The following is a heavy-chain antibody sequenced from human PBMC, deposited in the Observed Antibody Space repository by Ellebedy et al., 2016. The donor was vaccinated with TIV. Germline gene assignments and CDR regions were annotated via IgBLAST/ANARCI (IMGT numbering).Heavy chain of an antibody. Sequence: GESLKISCAASGITFNSYSMNWVRQAPGKGLEWVASISSGSASMAYADSVRGRFTISRDDAENSLYLQLNNLRAEDTAVYYCASGFLQMSTLDHWGQGARVTVSS. CDR2: ISSGSASM. V-gene: IGHV3-21*01. CDR1: GITFNSYS. CDR3: ASGFLQMSTLDH. J-gene: IGHJ4*02. D-gene: IGHD5-24*01.